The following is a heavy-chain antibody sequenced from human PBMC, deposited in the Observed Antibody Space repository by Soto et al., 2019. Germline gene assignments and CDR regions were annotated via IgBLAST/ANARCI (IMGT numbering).Heavy chain of an antibody. CDR2: TYYRSKWYN. Sequence: SQTLSLTCAISGDSVSSNSAAWNWIRQSPSRGLEWLGRTYYRSKWYNDYAVSVKSRITINPDTSKNQFSLQLNSVTPEDTAVYYCARLVADELKFRGSISSYYYYYGLDVWGQGTTVTISS. CDR1: GDSVSSNSAA. CDR3: ARLVADELKFRGSISSYYYYYGLDV. D-gene: IGHD1-1*01. V-gene: IGHV6-1*01. J-gene: IGHJ6*02.